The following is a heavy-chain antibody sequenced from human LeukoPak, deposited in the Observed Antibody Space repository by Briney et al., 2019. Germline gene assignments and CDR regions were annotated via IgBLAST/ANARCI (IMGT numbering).Heavy chain of an antibody. CDR1: GFTFDDYA. J-gene: IGHJ1*01. Sequence: PGGSLRLSCAASGFTFDDYAMHWVRQVPGKGLEWVSGINWNSGYIGYADSVKGRFTISRDNAKNSLYLQMNSLRAEDTALYYCVKDGKPRRGYSDYVGGSGWGQGTLVTVSS. CDR2: INWNSGYI. D-gene: IGHD5-12*01. V-gene: IGHV3-9*01. CDR3: VKDGKPRRGYSDYVGGSG.